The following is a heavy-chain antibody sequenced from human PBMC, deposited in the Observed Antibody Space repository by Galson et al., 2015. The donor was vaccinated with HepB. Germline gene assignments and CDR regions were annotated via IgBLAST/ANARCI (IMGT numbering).Heavy chain of an antibody. CDR2: LYSGGSA. V-gene: IGHV3-53*01. CDR3: ARGYCSGSSCYPAER. D-gene: IGHD2-15*01. Sequence: SLRLSCAASGFTVNTNYMSWVRRAPGKGLEWVSLLYSGGSAFYADSVKGRFTISRDNSKNTLYLQMNSLRAEDTAIYYCARGYCSGSSCYPAERWGQGTLVTVSS. J-gene: IGHJ4*02. CDR1: GFTVNTNY.